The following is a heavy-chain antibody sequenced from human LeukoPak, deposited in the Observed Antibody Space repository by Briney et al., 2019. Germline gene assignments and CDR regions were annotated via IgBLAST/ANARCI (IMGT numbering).Heavy chain of an antibody. CDR1: GFTFSSYA. CDR3: ARVNGSYPWYDY. Sequence: PGGSLRLSCAASGFTFSSYAMHWVRQAPGKGLEYVSAISSNGGSTYYANSVKGRFTISRDNSKNTPYLQMGSLRAEDMAVYYCARVNGSYPWYDYWGQGTLVTVSS. D-gene: IGHD1-26*01. J-gene: IGHJ4*02. V-gene: IGHV3-64*01. CDR2: ISSNGGST.